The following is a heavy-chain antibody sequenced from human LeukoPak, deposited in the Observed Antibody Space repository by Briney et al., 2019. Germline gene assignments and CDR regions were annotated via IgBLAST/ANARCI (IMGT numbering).Heavy chain of an antibody. CDR2: ISSSGSTI. J-gene: IGHJ4*02. CDR3: ATYDSSGYSAY. CDR1: GLTFSVYY. Sequence: GGCLTLSCAPSGLTFSVYYMSWIRHPPGKGLEWVSYISSSGSTIFHADSVEGRLTIYRDNAKNSLYLQMTRLRAEDTAVYYCATYDSSGYSAYWGQGTLVTVSS. D-gene: IGHD3-22*01. V-gene: IGHV3-11*04.